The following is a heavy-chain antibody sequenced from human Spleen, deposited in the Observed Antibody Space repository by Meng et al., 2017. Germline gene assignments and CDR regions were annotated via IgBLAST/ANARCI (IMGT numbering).Heavy chain of an antibody. CDR1: GFTFSIRW. CDR2: IKQDGSEK. D-gene: IGHD1-7*01. J-gene: IGHJ3*02. CDR3: AGVERNYGDVFDI. Sequence: GGSLRLSCAVSGFTFSIRWMTWVRQAPGKGLEWVASIKQDGSEKHYVDSVKGRFTISRDNAKNSLFLQMNSLRAEDTAVYYCAGVERNYGDVFDIWGQGTMVTVSS. V-gene: IGHV3-7*01.